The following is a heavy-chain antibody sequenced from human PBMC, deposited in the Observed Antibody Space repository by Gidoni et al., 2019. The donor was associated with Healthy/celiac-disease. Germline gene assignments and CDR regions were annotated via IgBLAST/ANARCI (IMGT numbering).Heavy chain of an antibody. D-gene: IGHD6-19*01. CDR2: IWYDGSNK. CDR3: ARDRQWLVQGDGMDV. V-gene: IGHV3-33*01. Sequence: QVQLVESGGGVVQPGRSLRLSCAASGFTFSSYGMHWVRQAPGKGLEWVAVIWYDGSNKYYADSVKGRFTISRDNSKNTLYLQMNSLRAEDTAVYYCARDRQWLVQGDGMDVWGQGTTVTVSS. CDR1: GFTFSSYG. J-gene: IGHJ6*02.